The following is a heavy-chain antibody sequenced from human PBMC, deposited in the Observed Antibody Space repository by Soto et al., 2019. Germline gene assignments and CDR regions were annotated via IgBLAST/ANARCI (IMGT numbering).Heavy chain of an antibody. D-gene: IGHD3-9*01. Sequence: ASVKVSFTASGGTFSSYTISWVRQAPGQRLEWMGWINAGNGNTKYSQKFQGRVTITRDTSASTAYMELSSLRSEDTAVYYCARGDILIDYWGQGTLVTVSS. CDR2: INAGNGNT. J-gene: IGHJ4*02. CDR1: GGTFSSYT. CDR3: ARGDILIDY. V-gene: IGHV1-3*01.